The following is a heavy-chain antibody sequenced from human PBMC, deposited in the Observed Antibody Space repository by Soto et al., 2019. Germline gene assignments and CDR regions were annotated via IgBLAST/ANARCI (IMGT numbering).Heavy chain of an antibody. CDR3: ARDSPIGSTFSGYDAIDY. CDR1: GYTFTSYG. D-gene: IGHD5-12*01. CDR2: ISAYNGNT. V-gene: IGHV1-18*01. J-gene: IGHJ4*02. Sequence: ASVKVSCKASGYTFTSYGISWVRQAPGQGLEWMGWISAYNGNTTYAQKFQGRVTITADRSTGTAYMELNSLRSEDTAVYYCARDSPIGSTFSGYDAIDYWGQGTLVTVSS.